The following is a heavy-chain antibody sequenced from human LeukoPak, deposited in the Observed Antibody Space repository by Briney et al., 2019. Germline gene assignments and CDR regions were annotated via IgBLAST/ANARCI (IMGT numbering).Heavy chain of an antibody. Sequence: GGSLRLSCAASGFTFSSYGMSWVRQAPGKGLEWVSAISGSGGSTYYADSVKGRFTISRDNSKNTLYLQMNSLRAEDTAVYYCAVSGDPRPQRSLPNYWGQGTLVTVSS. CDR3: AVSGDPRPQRSLPNY. J-gene: IGHJ4*02. D-gene: IGHD4-17*01. CDR1: GFTFSSYG. V-gene: IGHV3-23*01. CDR2: ISGSGGST.